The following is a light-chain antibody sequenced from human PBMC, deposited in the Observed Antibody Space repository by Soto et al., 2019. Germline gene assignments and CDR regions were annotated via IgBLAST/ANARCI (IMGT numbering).Light chain of an antibody. Sequence: QSVLTLPASVSGSPGQSITISCTGTTTDVGSYNLVSWYQQHPGRAPKLMIYEVNRRPSGVSNRFSGSKSGNTASLTISGLQAEDEADYYCCSWAGSNTFYFFGTGTKVTVL. CDR3: CSWAGSNTFYF. CDR2: EVN. J-gene: IGLJ1*01. CDR1: TTDVGSYNL. V-gene: IGLV2-23*02.